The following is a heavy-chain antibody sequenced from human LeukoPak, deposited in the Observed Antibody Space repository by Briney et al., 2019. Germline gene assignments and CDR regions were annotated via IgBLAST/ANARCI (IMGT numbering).Heavy chain of an antibody. CDR1: GYTFTSYG. Sequence: ASVRVSCKASGYTFTSYGISWVRQAPGQGLEWMGWISAYNGNTNYAQKLQGRVTMTTDTSTSTAYMELRSLRSDDAAVYYCAREVSKRGYSYGYPLDYWGQGTLVTVSS. V-gene: IGHV1-18*01. CDR2: ISAYNGNT. D-gene: IGHD5-18*01. J-gene: IGHJ4*02. CDR3: AREVSKRGYSYGYPLDY.